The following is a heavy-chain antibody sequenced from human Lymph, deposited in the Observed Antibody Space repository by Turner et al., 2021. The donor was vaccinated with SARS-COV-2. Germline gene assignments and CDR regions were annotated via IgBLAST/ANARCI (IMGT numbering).Heavy chain of an antibody. CDR1: GYTFTGYY. CDR3: ARSRDLQSMSRGVEPFDY. V-gene: IGHV1-2*02. CDR2: IKPNSGGT. Sequence: QVQLVQSGAEVKKPGASVKVPCTASGYTFTGYYMHWVRQAPGQGLEGMGWIKPNSGGTNYPQKFQGRVTMTRETSISRAYMELSRLRSDDTAVYYCARSRDLQSMSRGVEPFDYWGQGTLVTVSS. J-gene: IGHJ4*02. D-gene: IGHD3-10*01.